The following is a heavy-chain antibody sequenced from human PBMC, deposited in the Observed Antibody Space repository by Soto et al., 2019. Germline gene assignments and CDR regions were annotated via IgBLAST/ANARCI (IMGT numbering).Heavy chain of an antibody. D-gene: IGHD3-22*01. CDR1: GGSISRGDYY. CDR3: ARVSYYYDSRGYYHY. Sequence: SETLSLTCTVSGGSISRGDYYWSWIRQPPGKGLEWIGYIYYSGSTYYNPSLKSRVTISVDTSKNQFSLKLSSVTAADTAVYYCARVSYYYDSRGYYHYWGQGTLVTVSS. J-gene: IGHJ4*02. V-gene: IGHV4-30-4*01. CDR2: IYYSGST.